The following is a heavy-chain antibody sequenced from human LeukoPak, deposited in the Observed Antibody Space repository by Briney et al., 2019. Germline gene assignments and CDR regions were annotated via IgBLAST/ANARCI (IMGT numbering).Heavy chain of an antibody. Sequence: ASVKVSCKASGYTFIIYEIQWVRQAPGQGLEWVGWMRPRNGNTAYAQCFKGRVTITRDTSIDTVYMELSGLRSEDTAVYYCARVGAGEGGIDYWAQGTLITVSS. V-gene: IGHV1-8*03. D-gene: IGHD3-10*01. CDR3: ARVGAGEGGIDY. CDR1: GYTFIIYE. J-gene: IGHJ4*02. CDR2: MRPRNGNT.